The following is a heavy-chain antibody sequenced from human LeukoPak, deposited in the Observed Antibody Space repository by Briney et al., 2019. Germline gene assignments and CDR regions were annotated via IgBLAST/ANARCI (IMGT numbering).Heavy chain of an antibody. J-gene: IGHJ4*02. D-gene: IGHD3-3*01. CDR3: ARGGYYGSGRYYFDS. CDR1: GFTFSSYW. V-gene: IGHV3-74*01. CDR2: IKSDGSNT. Sequence: GGSLRLSCAASGFTFSSYWMHWVRQAPGKGLVWVSRIKSDGSNTNYADSVKGRFTISRDNAKNTLHLQMNSLRAEDTAVYYCARGGYYGSGRYYFDSWGQGALVTVSS.